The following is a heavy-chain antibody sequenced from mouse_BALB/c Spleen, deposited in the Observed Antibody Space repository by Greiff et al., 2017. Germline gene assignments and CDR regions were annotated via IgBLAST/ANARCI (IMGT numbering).Heavy chain of an antibody. V-gene: IGHV1-54*03. CDR3: ARGLSFAY. CDR1: GYAFTNYL. J-gene: IGHJ3*01. CDR2: INPGSGGT. Sequence: VMLVESGAELVRPGTSVKVSCKASGYAFTNYLIEWVKQRPGQGLEWIGVINPGSGGTNYNEKFKGKATLTADKSSSTAYMQLSSLTSDDAAVYYCARGLSFAYWGQGTLVTVSA.